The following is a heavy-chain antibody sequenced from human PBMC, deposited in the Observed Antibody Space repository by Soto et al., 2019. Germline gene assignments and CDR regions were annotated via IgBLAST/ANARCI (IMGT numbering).Heavy chain of an antibody. Sequence: QVPLIQSGAEVKKPGSSVKVSCKAYGGTFSRYAISWVRQAPGQGLEWMGGITPIFGTANYAQKFQGRVAITADESTRTSYMELRSLRSGDTAVYYCARGWGYDTSDYYYAYWGQGTLITVSS. CDR3: ARGWGYDTSDYYYAY. V-gene: IGHV1-69*01. J-gene: IGHJ1*01. CDR2: ITPIFGTA. CDR1: GGTFSRYA. D-gene: IGHD3-22*01.